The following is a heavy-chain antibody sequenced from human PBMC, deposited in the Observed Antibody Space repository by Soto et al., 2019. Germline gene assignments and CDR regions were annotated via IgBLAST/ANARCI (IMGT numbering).Heavy chain of an antibody. CDR1: GGSVSSGSYY. J-gene: IGHJ4*02. CDR3: ARRGDWNDPIDY. CDR2: IYYSGST. D-gene: IGHD1-1*01. V-gene: IGHV4-61*01. Sequence: PSETLSLTCTVSGGSVSSGSYYWSWIRQPPGKGLEWIGYIYYSGSTNYNPSLKSRVTISVDTSKNQFSLKLSSVTAADTAVYYCARRGDWNDPIDYWGQGTLVTVSS.